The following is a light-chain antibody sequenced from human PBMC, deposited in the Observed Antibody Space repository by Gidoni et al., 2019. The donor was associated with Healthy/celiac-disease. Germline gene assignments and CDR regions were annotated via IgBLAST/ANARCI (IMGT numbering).Light chain of an antibody. V-gene: IGLV3-1*01. CDR3: QAWDSSIYYV. J-gene: IGLJ1*01. Sequence: SYELTQPPSVYVSPGQTASITCSGDKLGDKYACWYQQKPGQSPVLVIYQDSKRPSGIPERFSGSNSGNTATLTISGTQAMDEADYYCQAWDSSIYYVFGTGTKVTVL. CDR2: QDS. CDR1: KLGDKY.